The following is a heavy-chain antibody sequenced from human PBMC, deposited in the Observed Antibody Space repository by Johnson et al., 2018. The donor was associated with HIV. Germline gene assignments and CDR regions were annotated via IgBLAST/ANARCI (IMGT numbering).Heavy chain of an antibody. CDR2: IGTAGDT. V-gene: IGHV3-13*01. D-gene: IGHD6-13*01. J-gene: IGHJ3*02. CDR1: GFTFSSYD. Sequence: VQLVESGGGLVQPGGSLRLSCAASGFTFSSYDMHWVRQATGKGLEWVSAIGTAGDTYYADSVKGRFTISRDNSKNTLYLQMNSLRAEDTAVYYCAKIAAAGTYDAFDIWGQGTMVTVSS. CDR3: AKIAAAGTYDAFDI.